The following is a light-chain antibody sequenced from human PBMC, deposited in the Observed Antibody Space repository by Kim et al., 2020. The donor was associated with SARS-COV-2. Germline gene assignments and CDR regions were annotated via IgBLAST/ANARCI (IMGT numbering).Light chain of an antibody. V-gene: IGLV4-69*02. CDR2: LNSDGSH. J-gene: IGLJ3*02. Sequence: QLVLTQSPSASASLGASVKLTCTLTSEHSTYVIAWHQQQPEKGPRYLMKLNSDGSHSKGDGIPDRFSGSSSGAERYLTISSLQSEDEADYYCQTWGTGIVVFGGGTQLTVL. CDR3: QTWGTGIVV. CDR1: SEHSTYV.